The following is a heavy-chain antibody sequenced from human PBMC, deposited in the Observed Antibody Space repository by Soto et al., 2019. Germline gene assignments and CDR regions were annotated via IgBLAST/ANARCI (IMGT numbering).Heavy chain of an antibody. J-gene: IGHJ4*02. V-gene: IGHV2-5*02. D-gene: IGHD2-15*01. CDR2: IYWDDDN. CDR1: GFSLSTSGVG. CDR3: AHRSDRGSVVAPFDY. Sequence: QITLKESGPTLVKPTQTLTLTCTFSGFSLSTSGVGVGWIRQPPGKALEWLAFIYWDDDNRYSPSLKSRLTITKDSSKNQVVLTMTNMDPVDTATYYCAHRSDRGSVVAPFDYWGQGTLVTVSS.